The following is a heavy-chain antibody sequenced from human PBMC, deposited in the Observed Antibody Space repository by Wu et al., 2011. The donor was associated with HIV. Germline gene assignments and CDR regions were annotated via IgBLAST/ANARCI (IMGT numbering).Heavy chain of an antibody. CDR1: GYTFTDNS. V-gene: IGHV1-2*02. Sequence: QVQLVQSGAEVKKPGASVKVSCQASGYTFTDNSVHWVRQAPGQGLEWMGWINPKSDDTNYAQRFQGRVTMSRDTSISTAYMELSGLRSDDTAVYFCARDGGFCSSASCAKFYYYGLDVWGQGTAVTVSS. D-gene: IGHD2-2*03. CDR2: INPKSDDT. J-gene: IGHJ6*02. CDR3: ARDGGFCSSASCAKFYYYGLDV.